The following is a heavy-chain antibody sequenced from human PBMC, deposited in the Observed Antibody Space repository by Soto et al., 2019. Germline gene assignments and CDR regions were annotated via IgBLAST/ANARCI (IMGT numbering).Heavy chain of an antibody. Sequence: QVQLLQSGSEVKKPGSSVKVSCRASGGSLSSYPVTWVRQAPGQGLEWMGRIIPIVGLTNYAQKFQGRVTITADKFTSPAYMELSSLRSDDTAVYYCARPTAGHDAGGNHMDVCGKGTTVIVSS. V-gene: IGHV1-69*02. CDR3: ARPTAGHDAGGNHMDV. CDR2: IIPIVGLT. CDR1: GGSLSSYP. J-gene: IGHJ6*03. D-gene: IGHD2-21*02.